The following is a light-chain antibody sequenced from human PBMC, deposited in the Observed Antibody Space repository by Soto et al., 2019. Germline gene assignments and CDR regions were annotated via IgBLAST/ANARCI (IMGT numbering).Light chain of an antibody. J-gene: IGLJ1*01. V-gene: IGLV1-51*01. CDR2: DDD. CDR3: GSWDSSLSADV. Sequence: QSVLTQPTSVSAAPGQKVTLSCSGTSNIGNNYISWYQQLPGTAPKLLIYDDDKRPSGIPDRFSGSKSGTSATLGITGFQTGDEADYYCGSWDSSLSADVFGTGTKLTVL. CDR1: SNIGNNY.